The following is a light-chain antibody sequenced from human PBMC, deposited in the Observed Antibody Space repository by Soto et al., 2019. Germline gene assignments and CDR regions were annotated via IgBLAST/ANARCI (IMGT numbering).Light chain of an antibody. V-gene: IGKV3-20*01. CDR1: QSVRRSY. CDR2: AAS. CDR3: QQYGSSIT. J-gene: IGKJ5*01. Sequence: IVLTHSPRTKSLSPGLRPNLSCRASQSVRRSYLAWYKQKPGHAPRLLIYAASSRATGIPDSLSGSGSGTEFTLTINRMEPEDFAVYYCQQYGSSITFGHGTRLEI.